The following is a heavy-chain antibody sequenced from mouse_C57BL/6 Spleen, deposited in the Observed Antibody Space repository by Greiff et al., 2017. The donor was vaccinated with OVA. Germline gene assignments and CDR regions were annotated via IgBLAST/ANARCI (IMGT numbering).Heavy chain of an antibody. V-gene: IGHV1-50*01. J-gene: IGHJ3*01. CDR2: IDPSDSYT. Sequence: VQLQQPGAELVKPGASVKLSCKASGYTFTSYWMQWVKQRPGQGLEWIGEIDPSDSYTNYNQKFKGKATLTVDTSSSTAYMQLSSLTSEDSAVYYCARDYCNSAFAYWGQGTLVTVSA. D-gene: IGHD2-1*01. CDR3: ARDYCNSAFAY. CDR1: GYTFTSYW.